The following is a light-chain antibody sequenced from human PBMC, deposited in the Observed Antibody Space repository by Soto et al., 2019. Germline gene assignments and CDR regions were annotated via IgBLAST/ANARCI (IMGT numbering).Light chain of an antibody. CDR2: ITS. CDR1: QSVNYN. Sequence: IVLTQCPATLSVSPGERATLSCGASQSVNYNLAWYHQKPGHAPRLLIYITSTRATGIPARFSGSGSGTQFTLTISRLKSEDSAVYFCQQNNRWHNITFGQGTRLEIK. V-gene: IGKV3-15*01. J-gene: IGKJ5*01. CDR3: QQNNRWHNIT.